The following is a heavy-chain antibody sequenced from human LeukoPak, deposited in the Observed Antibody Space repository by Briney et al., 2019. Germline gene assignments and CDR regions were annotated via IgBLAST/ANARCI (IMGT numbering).Heavy chain of an antibody. CDR3: ANSPRSYGDFFI. Sequence: GGSLRLSCAASGFSFSRYAMQWVRQAPGKGLEWVAVISYDGSIESYADSVKGRFTISRDNSKKTLYLQVNSLSAEDMGLYYCANSPRSYGDFFIWGQGTLVTVSS. D-gene: IGHD4-17*01. V-gene: IGHV3-30*18. CDR2: ISYDGSIE. J-gene: IGHJ4*02. CDR1: GFSFSRYA.